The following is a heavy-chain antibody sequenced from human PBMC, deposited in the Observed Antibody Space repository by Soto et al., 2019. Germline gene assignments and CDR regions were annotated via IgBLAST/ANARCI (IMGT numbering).Heavy chain of an antibody. V-gene: IGHV3-21*01. J-gene: IGHJ6*02. D-gene: IGHD1-26*01. CDR2: ISSSSSYI. Sequence: GGSLRLSCAASGFTFSSYSMNWVRQAPGKGLEWVSSISSSSSYIYYADSVKGRFTISRDNAKNSLYLQMNSLRAEDTAVYYCARVGAYYYGMDVLGQGPTVTVSS. CDR1: GFTFSSYS. CDR3: ARVGAYYYGMDV.